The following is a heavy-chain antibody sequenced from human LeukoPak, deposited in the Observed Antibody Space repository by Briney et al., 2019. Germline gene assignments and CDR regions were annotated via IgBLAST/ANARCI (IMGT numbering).Heavy chain of an antibody. Sequence: GGSLRLSCAASGFTFSSYSMNWVRQAPGKGLEWVSYISSSSSTIYYADSVKGRFTISRDNAKNSLYLQMNSLRAEDTAVYYCAREVFGAYDFWSGNFDYWGQGTLVTVSS. D-gene: IGHD3-3*01. CDR2: ISSSSSTI. CDR1: GFTFSSYS. CDR3: AREVFGAYDFWSGNFDY. J-gene: IGHJ4*02. V-gene: IGHV3-48*01.